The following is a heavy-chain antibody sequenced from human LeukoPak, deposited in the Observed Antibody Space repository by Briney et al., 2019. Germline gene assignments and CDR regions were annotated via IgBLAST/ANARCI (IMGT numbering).Heavy chain of an antibody. J-gene: IGHJ3*02. Sequence: GASVKVSCKASGYTFTKYYIHWVRHAPGQGLEWMGLINPGGDNTNYAQNFQGRVTMTRDTSTSTVYMELSSLRSEDTAIYYCARIRDGYNDAYDIWGQGTVVTVPS. CDR2: INPGGDNT. CDR1: GYTFTKYY. V-gene: IGHV1-46*01. D-gene: IGHD5-24*01. CDR3: ARIRDGYNDAYDI.